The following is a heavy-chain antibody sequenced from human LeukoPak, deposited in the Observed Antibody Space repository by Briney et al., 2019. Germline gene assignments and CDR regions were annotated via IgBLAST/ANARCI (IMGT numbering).Heavy chain of an antibody. CDR2: INSDGSST. Sequence: GGSLRLSCAASGFTFSSYWMHWVRQAPGKGLVWVSRINSDGSSTSYADSVKGRFTISRGNAKNTLYLQMNSLRAEDTAVYYCARRSGYPHFDYWGQGTLVTVSS. D-gene: IGHD3-22*01. CDR1: GFTFSSYW. J-gene: IGHJ4*02. V-gene: IGHV3-74*01. CDR3: ARRSGYPHFDY.